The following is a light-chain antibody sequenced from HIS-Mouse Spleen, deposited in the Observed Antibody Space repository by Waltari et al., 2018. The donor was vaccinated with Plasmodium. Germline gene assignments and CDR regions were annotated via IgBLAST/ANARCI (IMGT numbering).Light chain of an antibody. V-gene: IGKV1-8*01. CDR3: QQYYSYPLT. J-gene: IGKJ4*01. CDR2: AAS. CDR1: QGISSY. Sequence: AIRMTQSPSSFSASTGDRVTITCRASQGISSYLAWYQQKPGKAPKLLIYAASTLQSGVPSRFSGSGSVTDFTLTISCLQSEDFATYYCQQYYSYPLTFGGGTKVGSN.